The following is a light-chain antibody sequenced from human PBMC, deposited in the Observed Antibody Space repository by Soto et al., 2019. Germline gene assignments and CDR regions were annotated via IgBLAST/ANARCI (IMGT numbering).Light chain of an antibody. J-gene: IGKJ1*01. CDR3: QQYNSYSAT. CDR1: HNISTW. Sequence: DIQMTHSPSTLSASVVDRVTITCRASHNISTWLAWYQQKPGKAPKVLIYDASSLESGVPSRFSGSGSGTEFTLTISSLQPDDSATYYCQQYNSYSATFGQGTKVDIK. CDR2: DAS. V-gene: IGKV1-5*01.